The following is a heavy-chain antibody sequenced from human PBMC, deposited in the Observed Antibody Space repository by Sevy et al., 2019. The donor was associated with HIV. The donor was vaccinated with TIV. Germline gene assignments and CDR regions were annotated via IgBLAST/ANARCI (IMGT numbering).Heavy chain of an antibody. J-gene: IGHJ4*02. CDR2: ISYDGSNK. Sequence: GGSLRLSCAASGFTFSSYGMHWVRQAPGKGLEWVAVISYDGSNKYYADSVEGRFTISRDNSKNTLYLQMNSLRAEDTAVYYCAKGLGQLVPDFDYWGQGTLVTVSS. CDR1: GFTFSSYG. CDR3: AKGLGQLVPDFDY. D-gene: IGHD6-13*01. V-gene: IGHV3-30*18.